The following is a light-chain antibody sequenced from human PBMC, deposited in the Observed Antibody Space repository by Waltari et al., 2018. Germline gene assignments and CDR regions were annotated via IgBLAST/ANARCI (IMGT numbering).Light chain of an antibody. CDR1: SLRSSY. V-gene: IGLV3-19*01. Sequence: SSELTQDPAVSVAMGQTVRITCQGDSLRSSYANWYQQRPGQAPILVMYDKNNRPSGVPDRFAGSSSDDAASLTITGAQAEDEGSYYCHSRDGSGVGGSFGGGTKLTVL. J-gene: IGLJ2*01. CDR3: HSRDGSGVGGS. CDR2: DKN.